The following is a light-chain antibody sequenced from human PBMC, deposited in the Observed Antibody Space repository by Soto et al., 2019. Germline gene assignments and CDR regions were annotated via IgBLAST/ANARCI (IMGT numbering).Light chain of an antibody. J-gene: IGKJ5*01. CDR1: QSVSSY. Sequence: DIVLTQSPVTLSLSPGERATLSCRSSQSVSSYLAWFQQKPGQPPRLLIYDASNRATGIPARFSGSGSGTDFTLTISRLEPEDFAVYYCQQYGSSPPITFGQGTRLEIK. V-gene: IGKV3-20*01. CDR3: QQYGSSPPIT. CDR2: DAS.